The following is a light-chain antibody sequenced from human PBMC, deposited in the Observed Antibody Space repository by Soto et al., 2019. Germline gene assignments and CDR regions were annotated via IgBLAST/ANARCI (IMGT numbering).Light chain of an antibody. CDR2: GVS. CDR3: SSYAGSDNWV. CDR1: SSDVGDYNY. V-gene: IGLV2-8*01. Sequence: QSALTQPPSASGSPGQSVTISCTGTSSDVGDYNYVSWYQQHPGKAPKLMISGVSERPSGVPDRFSGSKSGNTASLTVSGLQAEDEADYYCSSYAGSDNWVFGGGTKVTVL. J-gene: IGLJ2*01.